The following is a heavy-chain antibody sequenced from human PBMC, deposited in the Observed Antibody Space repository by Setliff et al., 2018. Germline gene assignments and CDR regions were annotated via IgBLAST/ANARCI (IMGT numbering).Heavy chain of an antibody. Sequence: ASVKVSCKASGYPFIRYDINWVRQAPGQGLEWMGWMNPNSGKTGYAQKFQGRVIMTRNTSISTAYLELNTLRSDDTAVYYCARERYIDYWGQGTLVTVSS. CDR1: GYPFIRYD. V-gene: IGHV1-8*02. J-gene: IGHJ4*02. CDR3: ARERYIDY. CDR2: MNPNSGKT.